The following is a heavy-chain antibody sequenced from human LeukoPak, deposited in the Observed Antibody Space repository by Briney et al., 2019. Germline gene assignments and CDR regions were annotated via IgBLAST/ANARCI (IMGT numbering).Heavy chain of an antibody. D-gene: IGHD3-16*01. V-gene: IGHV4-61*08. Sequence: PSQTLSLTCAVSGGSISSGGYSWSWIRQPPGKGLEWIGYIYYSGSTNYNPSLKSRVTISVDTSKNQFSLKLSSVTAADTAVYYCAREVMGGPRGSFDYWGQGTLVTVSS. CDR3: AREVMGGPRGSFDY. J-gene: IGHJ4*02. CDR2: IYYSGST. CDR1: GGSISSGGYS.